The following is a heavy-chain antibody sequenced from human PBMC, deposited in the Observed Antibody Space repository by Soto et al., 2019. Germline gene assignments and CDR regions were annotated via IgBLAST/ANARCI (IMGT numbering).Heavy chain of an antibody. CDR3: AREGRSSTWYDWYFDL. CDR1: GFTFSSSD. V-gene: IGHV3-13*01. D-gene: IGHD6-13*01. Sequence: EEQLVESGGGLVQPGGSLRLSCAASGFTFSSSDMHWVRQVKGKGLEWVSAIGAGGDTYYPDSVKGRFTISRENAKNSLYLQMNSLRDEDTAVYFCAREGRSSTWYDWYFDLWGRGTLVTVSS. J-gene: IGHJ2*01. CDR2: IGAGGDT.